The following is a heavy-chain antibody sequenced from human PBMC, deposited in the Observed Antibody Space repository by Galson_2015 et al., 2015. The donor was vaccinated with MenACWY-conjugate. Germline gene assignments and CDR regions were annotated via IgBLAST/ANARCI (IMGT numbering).Heavy chain of an antibody. CDR3: ATSRGFRDAFDI. Sequence: SLRLSCAASGFTFSSYSMNWVRQAPGKGLEWVSSISSSSSYIYYADSVKGRFTISRDSAKNSLYLQMNSLRAEDTAVYYCATSRGFRDAFDIWGQGTMVTVSS. V-gene: IGHV3-21*01. CDR2: ISSSSSYI. J-gene: IGHJ3*02. CDR1: GFTFSSYS. D-gene: IGHD3-10*01.